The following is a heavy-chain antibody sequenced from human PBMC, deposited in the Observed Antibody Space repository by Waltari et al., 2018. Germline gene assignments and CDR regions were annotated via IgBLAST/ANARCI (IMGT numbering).Heavy chain of an antibody. D-gene: IGHD6-13*01. V-gene: IGHV4-39*01. CDR2: IYYSGST. Sequence: PPGKGLEWIGNIYYSGSTYYNPSLKSRVTISVDTSKNQFSRRLSSVTAADTAVYYGARRGGTAAGNGFDYWGQGTLVTVSS. J-gene: IGHJ4*02. CDR3: ARRGGTAAGNGFDY.